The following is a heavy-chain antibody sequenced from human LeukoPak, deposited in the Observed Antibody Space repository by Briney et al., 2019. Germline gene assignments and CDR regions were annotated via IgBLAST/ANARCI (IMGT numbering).Heavy chain of an antibody. CDR3: ARFGYVAAVDV. J-gene: IGHJ4*02. Sequence: GGSLRLSCGASGFSFSAYWMTWVRQAPGTGLEWVANINPAGSETYYVDPVKGRFSISRDNAKNLVYLQMNSLRAEDTAVYHCARFGYVAAVDVWGQGTPVTVSS. CDR2: INPAGSET. V-gene: IGHV3-7*01. CDR1: GFSFSAYW. D-gene: IGHD2-15*01.